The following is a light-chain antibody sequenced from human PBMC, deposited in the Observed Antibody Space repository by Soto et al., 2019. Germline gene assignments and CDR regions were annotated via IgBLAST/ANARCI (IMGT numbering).Light chain of an antibody. Sequence: EIVLTQSPGTLSLSPGESATLSCRASQSISSSYLTWYQQKFGQAPRLLIYGASSRATGIPDRFSGSGSGTDFTLTISRLETEDFAVYYCQQYGRSSYTFGQGTKLEIK. J-gene: IGKJ2*01. CDR2: GAS. CDR1: QSISSSY. CDR3: QQYGRSSYT. V-gene: IGKV3-20*01.